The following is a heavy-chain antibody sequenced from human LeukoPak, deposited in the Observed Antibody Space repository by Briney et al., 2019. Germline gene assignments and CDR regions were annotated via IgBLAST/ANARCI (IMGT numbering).Heavy chain of an antibody. CDR2: SSNSGCT. D-gene: IGHD3-16*01. CDR1: GGSVNSGGHP. Sequence: SETLSITCAVSGGSVNSGGHPWGWIRQPPGRGLEWIGYSSNSGCTNCNPSLKSRVTISVDTSKNQFSLRLSSVTAADTAIYYCARDNWGSLDYWGQGILVTVSS. V-gene: IGHV4-61*08. J-gene: IGHJ4*02. CDR3: ARDNWGSLDY.